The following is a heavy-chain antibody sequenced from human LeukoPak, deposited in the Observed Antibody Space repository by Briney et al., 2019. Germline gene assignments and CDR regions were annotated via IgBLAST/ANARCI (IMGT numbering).Heavy chain of an antibody. CDR2: IYYSGST. Sequence: SETLSLTCTVSGGSISSSSYYWGWIRQPPGKGLEWIGSIYYSGSTYYNPSLKSRVTISVDTSKNQFSLKLSSVTAADTAVYYCARGGSGWYPIWFDPWGQGTLVTVSS. D-gene: IGHD6-19*01. J-gene: IGHJ5*02. CDR1: GGSISSSSYY. CDR3: ARGGSGWYPIWFDP. V-gene: IGHV4-39*07.